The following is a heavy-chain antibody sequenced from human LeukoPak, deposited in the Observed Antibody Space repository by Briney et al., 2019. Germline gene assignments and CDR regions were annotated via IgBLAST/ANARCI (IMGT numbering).Heavy chain of an antibody. CDR1: GGSTSSYY. Sequence: PSETLSFTCTVSGGSTSSYYWSWIRQPPGKGLDWMGYIYYSGSTNYNPSLKSRVTISVDTSKNQFSLKLSSVTAADTAVYYCARGREATKSWPDAFDIWGQGTMVTVSS. CDR3: ARGREATKSWPDAFDI. J-gene: IGHJ3*02. D-gene: IGHD5-12*01. V-gene: IGHV4-59*01. CDR2: IYYSGST.